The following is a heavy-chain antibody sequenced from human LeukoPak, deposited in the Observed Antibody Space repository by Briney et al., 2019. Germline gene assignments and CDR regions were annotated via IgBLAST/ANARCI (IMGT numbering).Heavy chain of an antibody. Sequence: TGGSLRLSCAASGFTFSNYGIHWVRQAPGKGLEWAALIWYDGSNKYYADSVKGRFTISRDNSKNTLYLQMDSLRAEDTAVYYCARDRGRGSEYYFDYWGQGTLVTVSS. CDR1: GFTFSNYG. CDR3: ARDRGRGSEYYFDY. D-gene: IGHD3-10*01. V-gene: IGHV3-33*01. J-gene: IGHJ4*02. CDR2: IWYDGSNK.